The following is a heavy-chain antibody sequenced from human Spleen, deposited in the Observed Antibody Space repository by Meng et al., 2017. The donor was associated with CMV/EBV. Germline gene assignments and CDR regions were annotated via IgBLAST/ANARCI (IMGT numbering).Heavy chain of an antibody. V-gene: IGHV4-30-4*08. CDR2: IYYSGST. CDR3: ARDASFDY. Sequence: QGRLQPACLGLVRTSQTLSLTCTVSVGSTRSGDYYWGWIRQPPGKGLEWIGYIYYSGSTYYNPSLKSRVTISVDTSKNQFSLKLSSVTAADTAVYYCARDASFDYWGQGTLVTVSS. CDR1: VGSTRSGDYY. J-gene: IGHJ4*02.